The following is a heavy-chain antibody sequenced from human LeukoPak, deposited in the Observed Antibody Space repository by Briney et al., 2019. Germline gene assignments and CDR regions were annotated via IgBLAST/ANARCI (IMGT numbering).Heavy chain of an antibody. V-gene: IGHV4-34*01. D-gene: IGHD3-9*01. Sequence: SETLSLTCAVYGGSFSGYYWSWIRQPPGKGLEWIGEINHSGSTNYNPSLKSRVTISVDTSKNQFSLKLSSVTAADTAVYYCARVALRYFDWFPDYWGQGTLVTVSS. J-gene: IGHJ4*02. CDR1: GGSFSGYY. CDR3: ARVALRYFDWFPDY. CDR2: INHSGST.